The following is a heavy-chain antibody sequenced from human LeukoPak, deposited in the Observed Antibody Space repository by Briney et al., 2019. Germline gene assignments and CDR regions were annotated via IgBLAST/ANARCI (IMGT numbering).Heavy chain of an antibody. J-gene: IGHJ4*02. CDR2: IYYTGTT. CDR1: GGSISTYY. Sequence: SETLSLTCTVSGGSISTYYCTWIRLPPGKGLEWIGYIYYTGTTSCNPSLKSRVTISVDTSKNQFSLRLTSVTAADTGIYYCARSAGYSSGWTYWGQGTLLTVSS. V-gene: IGHV4-59*12. D-gene: IGHD6-25*01. CDR3: ARSAGYSSGWTY.